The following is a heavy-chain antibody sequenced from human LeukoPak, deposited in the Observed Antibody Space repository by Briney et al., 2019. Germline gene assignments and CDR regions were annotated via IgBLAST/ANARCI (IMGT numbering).Heavy chain of an antibody. CDR3: ARGQAVVTPYYYYGMDV. Sequence: GSSVKVSYKASGGTFSSYAISWVRQAPGQGLEWMGRIIPILGIANYAQKFQGRVTITADKSTSTAYMELSSLRSEDTAVYYCARGQAVVTPYYYYGMDVWGQGTTVTVSS. CDR1: GGTFSSYA. V-gene: IGHV1-69*04. D-gene: IGHD4-23*01. CDR2: IIPILGIA. J-gene: IGHJ6*02.